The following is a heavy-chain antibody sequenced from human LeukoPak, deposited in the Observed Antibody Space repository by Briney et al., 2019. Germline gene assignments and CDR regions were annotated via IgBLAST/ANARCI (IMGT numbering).Heavy chain of an antibody. V-gene: IGHV3-11*01. J-gene: IGHJ4*02. CDR2: ISSTDNTI. CDR3: ARDQEWLVRDY. Sequence: GGSLRLSCAASGFTFSDYYMSWIRQAPGKGLEWVSYISSTDNTIYYADSVKGRFTVSRDNAKNSLYLQMNSLRAEDTAIYYCARDQEWLVRDYWGQGTLVTVSS. D-gene: IGHD6-19*01. CDR1: GFTFSDYY.